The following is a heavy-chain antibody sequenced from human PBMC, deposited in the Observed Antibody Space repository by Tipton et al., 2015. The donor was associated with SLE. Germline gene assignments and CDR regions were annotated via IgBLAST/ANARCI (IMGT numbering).Heavy chain of an antibody. J-gene: IGHJ4*02. D-gene: IGHD6-6*01. CDR1: GFTFSSYA. V-gene: IGHV3-48*01. CDR2: ISSSSSTI. Sequence: SLRLSCAASGFTFSSYAMSWVRQAPGKGLEWVSYISSSSSTIYYADSVKGRFAISRDNAKNSLYLQMNSLRAEDTAVYYCARDSGAARYWGQGTLVTVSS. CDR3: ARDSGAARY.